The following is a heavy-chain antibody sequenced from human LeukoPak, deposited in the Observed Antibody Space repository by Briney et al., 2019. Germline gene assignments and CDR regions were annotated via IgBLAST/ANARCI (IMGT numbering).Heavy chain of an antibody. D-gene: IGHD4-17*01. Sequence: GGALRLSCAASGCTFSSYARNWVGQAAGKGGEGVSAISSGCGTTYYPDSVTVRFTISRHNSKNTLYLQMNSLRPEDTALYYCARTAMGDYVRFPNDYWGQGTLVTVSS. CDR3: ARTAMGDYVRFPNDY. CDR1: GCTFSSYA. V-gene: IGHV3-23*01. J-gene: IGHJ4*02. CDR2: ISSGCGTT.